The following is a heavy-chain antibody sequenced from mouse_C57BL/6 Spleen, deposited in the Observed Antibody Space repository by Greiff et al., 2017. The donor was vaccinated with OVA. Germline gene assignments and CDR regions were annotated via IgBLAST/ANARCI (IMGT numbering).Heavy chain of an antibody. CDR3: ARRGYSNYESMGY. Sequence: QVTLKESGPGILQSSQTLSLTCSFSGFSLSTSGMGVSWIRQPSGKGLEWLAHIYWDDDKRYNPSLKSRLTISKDTSRNQVFLKITSVDTADTATYYCARRGYSNYESMGYWGQGTSVTVSS. J-gene: IGHJ4*01. V-gene: IGHV8-12*01. CDR1: GFSLSTSGMG. CDR2: IYWDDDK. D-gene: IGHD2-5*01.